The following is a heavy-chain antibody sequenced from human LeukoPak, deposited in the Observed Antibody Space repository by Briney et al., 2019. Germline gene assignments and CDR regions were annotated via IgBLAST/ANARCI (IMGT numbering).Heavy chain of an antibody. CDR1: GGSFSGYY. D-gene: IGHD4-23*01. Sequence: SETLPLTCAVYGGSFSGYYWGWIRQPPGKGLAWIGSIFYTGSTYYNPSLKSRVSISVDTSKNQFSLKVSSVTAADTAVYYCARLHYGGNYGYYYYYMDVWGKGTTVTISS. V-gene: IGHV4-34*12. J-gene: IGHJ6*03. CDR2: IFYTGST. CDR3: ARLHYGGNYGYYYYYMDV.